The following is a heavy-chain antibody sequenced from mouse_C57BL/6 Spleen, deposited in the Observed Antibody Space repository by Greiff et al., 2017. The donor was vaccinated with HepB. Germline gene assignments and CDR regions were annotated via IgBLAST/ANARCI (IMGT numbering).Heavy chain of an antibody. Sequence: QVQLQESGPELVKPGASVKISCKASGYAFSSSWMNWVKQRPGKGLEWIGRIYPGDGDTNYNGKFKGKATLTADKSSSTAYMQLSSLTSEDSAVYSCARELRLFYAMDYWGQGTSVTVSS. J-gene: IGHJ4*01. CDR2: IYPGDGDT. CDR1: GYAFSSSW. V-gene: IGHV1-82*01. D-gene: IGHD3-2*02. CDR3: ARELRLFYAMDY.